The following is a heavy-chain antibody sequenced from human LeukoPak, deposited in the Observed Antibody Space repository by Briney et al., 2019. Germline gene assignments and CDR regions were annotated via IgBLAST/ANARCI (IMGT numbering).Heavy chain of an antibody. CDR3: AREYSSEYYFDY. V-gene: IGHV3-11*01. J-gene: IGHJ4*02. Sequence: GGSLRLSCAASGFTFSDYYMSWIRQAPGKGLEWVSYISSSGSTIYYADSVKGRFTISRDNAKNSLYLQMDSLRAEDTAVYYCAREYSSEYYFDYWGQGTLVTVSS. D-gene: IGHD5-12*01. CDR2: ISSSGSTI. CDR1: GFTFSDYY.